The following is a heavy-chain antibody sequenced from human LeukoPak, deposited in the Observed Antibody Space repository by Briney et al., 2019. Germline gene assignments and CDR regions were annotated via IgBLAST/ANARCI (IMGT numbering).Heavy chain of an antibody. CDR1: GYTFTGYY. J-gene: IGHJ4*02. D-gene: IGHD1-26*01. CDR3: ARKSGSYYVGYDY. CDR2: INPNSGGT. V-gene: IGHV1-2*02. Sequence: ASVKVSCKASGYTFTGYYMHWVRQAPGQGLEWMGWINPNSGGTNYAQKFQGRVTMTRDTSISTAYMELRSLRSDDTAVYYCARKSGSYYVGYDYWGQGTLVTVSS.